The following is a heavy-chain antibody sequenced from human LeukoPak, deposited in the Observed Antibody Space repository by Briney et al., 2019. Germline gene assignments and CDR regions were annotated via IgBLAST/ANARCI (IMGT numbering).Heavy chain of an antibody. CDR2: IGGLGDRI. V-gene: IGHV3-23*01. CDR1: GFTFSSYW. J-gene: IGHJ4*02. D-gene: IGHD2/OR15-2a*01. CDR3: TRSSYTNSWFFY. Sequence: GGSLRLSCAASGFTFSSYWMSWVRQAPGKGLEWVSGIGGLGDRIYYADSVRGRFTISRDNAKNSLYLQMNSLRAEDTAVYYCTRSSYTNSWFFYWGQGSLVTVSS.